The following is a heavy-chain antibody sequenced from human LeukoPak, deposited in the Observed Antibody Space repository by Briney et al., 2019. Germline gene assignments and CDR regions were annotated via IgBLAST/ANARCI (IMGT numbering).Heavy chain of an antibody. CDR3: ARQARIAVAVPLADY. D-gene: IGHD6-19*01. J-gene: IGHJ4*02. V-gene: IGHV5-51*01. CDR2: IYPGDSDT. Sequence: GESLKISCKGSGYSFTTYWIGWVRQLPGKGLEWMGIIYPGDSDTRYSPSFQGQVTISADKSISTAYLQWSSLKASDTAMYYCARQARIAVAVPLADYWGQGTLVTVSS. CDR1: GYSFTTYW.